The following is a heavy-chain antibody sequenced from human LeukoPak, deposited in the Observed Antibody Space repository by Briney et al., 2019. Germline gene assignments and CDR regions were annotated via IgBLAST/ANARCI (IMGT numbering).Heavy chain of an antibody. Sequence: GGSLRLSCVGSGFAFGVHAMSWARQAPGKGPEWVATIGSGADPFYAESVKGRFTISRDDPRNTVWLQMNSLRAEDTALYYCAKDWTPHNRVYDCLDAWGQGTQVTVSS. J-gene: IGHJ5*02. V-gene: IGHV3-23*01. CDR2: IGSGADP. CDR1: GFAFGVHA. D-gene: IGHD3-16*01. CDR3: AKDWTPHNRVYDCLDA.